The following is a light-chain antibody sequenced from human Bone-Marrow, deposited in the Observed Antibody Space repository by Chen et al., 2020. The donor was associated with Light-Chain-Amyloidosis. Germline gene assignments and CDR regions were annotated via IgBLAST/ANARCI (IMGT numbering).Light chain of an antibody. CDR3: QQANSCPRSLT. J-gene: IGKJ4*01. CDR2: AAS. Sequence: DLQLTQSPSSVSASVGDRVTITCRASQGISSWLAGYQQTPGKAPKLLIYAASSLQSGVPSRFSGSRPGTGSTLTISSLQPEAFATYYCQQANSCPRSLTDGGGTKVEI. CDR1: QGISSW. V-gene: IGKV1-12*01.